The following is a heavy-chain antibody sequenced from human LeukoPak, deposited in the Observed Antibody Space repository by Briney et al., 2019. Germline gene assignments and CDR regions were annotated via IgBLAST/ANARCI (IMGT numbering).Heavy chain of an antibody. Sequence: GASVKVSCKASRFTFSSPTVQRVRQARGQRREWIGWIVVGSGYTNYAQKFQERVTFTGDMSTGTVYMELSSLRSEDTAVYYCAVARGLTDPLDFWGQGTLVTVSS. CDR3: AVARGLTDPLDF. CDR2: IVVGSGYT. D-gene: IGHD3-10*01. CDR1: RFTFSSPT. J-gene: IGHJ4*02. V-gene: IGHV1-58*01.